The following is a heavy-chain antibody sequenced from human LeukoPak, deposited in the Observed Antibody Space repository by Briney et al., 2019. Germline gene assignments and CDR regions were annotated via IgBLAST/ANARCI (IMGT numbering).Heavy chain of an antibody. V-gene: IGHV4-4*07. D-gene: IGHD3-10*01. CDR3: ARDWRNGSGSSLFDY. CDR1: GGSISSYD. J-gene: IGHJ4*02. CDR2: IYTSGST. Sequence: PSEPLSLTCTVSGGSISSYDWSWIRQPAGKGLEWIGRIYTSGSTNYNPSLKSRVTMSVDTSKNQFSLKLSSVTAADTAVYYCARDWRNGSGSSLFDYWGQGTLVTVSS.